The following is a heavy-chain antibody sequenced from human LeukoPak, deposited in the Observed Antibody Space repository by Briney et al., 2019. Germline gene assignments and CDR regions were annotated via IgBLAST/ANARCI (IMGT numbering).Heavy chain of an antibody. CDR1: ALTLSNYG. Sequence: GGSLTPSWPAYALTLSNYGIHWVRQAPGKGLEWVAFIWYDGGNKYYADSVTGRFTIATDNSTNTLYLQMTSLRAKHTAMYYCMRDRDELAARYPPYFQNWGQGTLVTVSS. CDR2: IWYDGGNK. J-gene: IGHJ1*01. CDR3: MRDRDELAARYPPYFQN. V-gene: IGHV3-33*01. D-gene: IGHD6-13*01.